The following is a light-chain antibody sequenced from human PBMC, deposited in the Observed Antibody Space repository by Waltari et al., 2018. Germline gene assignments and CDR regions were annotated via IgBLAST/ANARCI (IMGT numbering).Light chain of an antibody. Sequence: SYELTQPPSVSVSPGQTASITRCGDKLGDKYACWYQQKPGQSPVLVIYQDSKRPSGIPERFSGSNSGNTATLTISGTQAMDEADYYCQAWDSSTVVFGGGTKLTVL. V-gene: IGLV3-1*01. CDR1: KLGDKY. CDR3: QAWDSSTVV. J-gene: IGLJ2*01. CDR2: QDS.